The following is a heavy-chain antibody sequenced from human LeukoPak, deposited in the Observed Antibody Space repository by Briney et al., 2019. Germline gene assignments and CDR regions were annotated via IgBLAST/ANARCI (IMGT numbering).Heavy chain of an antibody. J-gene: IGHJ4*02. Sequence: GSLRLSCAASGFTFSSYGMRWVRQAPGKGLEWVANIKQDGSDKYYVDSVKGRFTISRDNAKNSLYLQMNSLRAEDTAVYYCARKTVVGSYFDYWGQGTPVTVSS. V-gene: IGHV3-7*03. CDR1: GFTFSSYG. CDR3: ARKTVVGSYFDY. D-gene: IGHD4-23*01. CDR2: IKQDGSDK.